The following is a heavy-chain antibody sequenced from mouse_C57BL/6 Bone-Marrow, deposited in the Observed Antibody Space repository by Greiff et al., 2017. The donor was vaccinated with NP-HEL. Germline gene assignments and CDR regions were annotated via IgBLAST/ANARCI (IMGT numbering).Heavy chain of an antibody. CDR1: GFNIKDDY. Sequence: EVQLQQSGAELVRPGASVKLSCTASGFNIKDDYMHWVKQRPEQGLEWIGWIDPENGDTEYASKFQGKATITVDTSSNTAYLQLSSLTSEDTAVYYCTTFYYGSPWFAYWGQGTLVTVSA. CDR3: TTFYYGSPWFAY. V-gene: IGHV14-4*01. CDR2: IDPENGDT. D-gene: IGHD1-1*01. J-gene: IGHJ3*01.